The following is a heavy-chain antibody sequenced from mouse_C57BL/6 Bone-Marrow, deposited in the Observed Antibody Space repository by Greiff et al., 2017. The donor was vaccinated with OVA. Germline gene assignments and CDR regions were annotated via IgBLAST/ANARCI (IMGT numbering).Heavy chain of an antibody. CDR3: ARQGPYYAMDY. V-gene: IGHV5-6*01. CDR2: ISSGGSYT. J-gene: IGHJ4*01. Sequence: EVKLMESGGDLVKPGGSLKLSCAASGFTFSSYGMSWVRQTPDKRLEWVATISSGGSYTYYPDSVKGRFTISRDNAKNTLYLQMSSLKSEDTAMYDCARQGPYYAMDYWGQGTSVTVSS. CDR1: GFTFSSYG.